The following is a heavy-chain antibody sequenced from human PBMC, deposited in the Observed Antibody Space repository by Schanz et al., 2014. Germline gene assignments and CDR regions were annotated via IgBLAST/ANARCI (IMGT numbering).Heavy chain of an antibody. J-gene: IGHJ4*02. CDR1: GFKFTDYA. Sequence: EMQLLESGGGLAQPGGSLRLSCAASGFKFTDYAMTWVRQAPGKGLEWVSAISGSGGSTVYADSVKGRFTIARDNSKNTLFLQMDSLRVEDTAVYYCMAMGRNTSHYFDHWGQGTLVTVSS. CDR2: ISGSGGST. V-gene: IGHV3-23*01. D-gene: IGHD1-1*01. CDR3: MAMGRNTSHYFDH.